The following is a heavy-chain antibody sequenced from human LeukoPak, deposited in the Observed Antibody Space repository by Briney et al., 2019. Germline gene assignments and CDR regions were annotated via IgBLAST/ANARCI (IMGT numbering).Heavy chain of an antibody. J-gene: IGHJ4*02. CDR2: FDPEDGET. V-gene: IGHV1-24*01. CDR1: GYTLTELS. D-gene: IGHD1-7*01. Sequence: ASVKVSCKVSGYTLTELSMHWVRQAPGKGLEWMGGFDPEDGETIYAQKFQGTVTMTEDTSTDTAYMELSSLRSEDTAVYYCATASIVLTGTPRHLDYWGQGTLVTVSS. CDR3: ATASIVLTGTPRHLDY.